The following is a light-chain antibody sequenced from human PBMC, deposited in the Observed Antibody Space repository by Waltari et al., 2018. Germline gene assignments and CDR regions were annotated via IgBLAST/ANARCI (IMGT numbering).Light chain of an antibody. CDR1: KLGDKY. J-gene: IGLJ2*01. CDR3: QTWDSNTVV. Sequence: SYDLTQPPSVSASPGQTASIACFGDKLGDKYVSWYQHKPGQSPVLVIYPDTKRPSVIPERFSASNSGNTATLTVSETQAVDEASYYCQTWDSNTVVFGGGTTLTVL. CDR2: PDT. V-gene: IGLV3-1*01.